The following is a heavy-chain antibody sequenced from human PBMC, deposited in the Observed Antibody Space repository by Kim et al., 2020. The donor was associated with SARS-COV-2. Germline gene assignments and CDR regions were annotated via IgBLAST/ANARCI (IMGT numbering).Heavy chain of an antibody. CDR1: GYTFTSYA. D-gene: IGHD6-13*01. CDR2: INTNTGNP. V-gene: IGHV7-4-1*02. J-gene: IGHJ4*02. CDR3: ARAMRSPPTQYSSSWYHY. Sequence: ASVKVSCKASGYTFTSYAMNWVRQPPGQGLEWMVWINTNTGNPTYAQGFTGRFVFSLDTSVRTAYLQLSSLKAEDTALYYFARAMRSPPTQYSSSWYHYWGQGTLVPVSS.